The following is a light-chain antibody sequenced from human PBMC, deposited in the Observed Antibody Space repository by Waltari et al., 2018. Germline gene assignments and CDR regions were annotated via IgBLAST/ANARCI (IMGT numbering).Light chain of an antibody. Sequence: DIQMTDSPSSLSASVGDRVTISCRARQGISNYLACYQQTPGKVPKLLIYAASILQSGVPSRFSGSGSGTDFTLTISSLQPEDVATYYCQKYNRAPQTFGQGTKVEIK. CDR2: AAS. J-gene: IGKJ1*01. CDR3: QKYNRAPQT. V-gene: IGKV1-27*01. CDR1: QGISNY.